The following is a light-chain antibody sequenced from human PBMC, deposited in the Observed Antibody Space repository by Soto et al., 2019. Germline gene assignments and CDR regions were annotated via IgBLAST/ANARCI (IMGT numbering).Light chain of an antibody. J-gene: IGKJ5*01. V-gene: IGKV3-11*01. CDR1: QNVDNY. Sequence: EVVLTQSPATLSLSPGGSATLSCRASQNVDNYLAWYQQKPGQAPRLLIYDASNRATGIPARFSGSGSGTAFTLTISSLEPEDSAVYYCQQCSFWPRITFAKGHDWRLN. CDR3: QQCSFWPRIT. CDR2: DAS.